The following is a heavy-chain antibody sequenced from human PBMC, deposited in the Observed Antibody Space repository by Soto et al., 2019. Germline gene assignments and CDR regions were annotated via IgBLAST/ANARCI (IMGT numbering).Heavy chain of an antibody. D-gene: IGHD3-10*01. J-gene: IGHJ6*02. CDR2: IYYSGST. Sequence: QVQLQESGPGLVKPSQTLSLTCTVSGGSISSGGYYWSWIRQHPGKGLEWIGYIYYSGSTYYNPSLKCRVTISVDTSKNQFTLKLSSVTAADTVVYYCAREYYGSGSTQGYYYCGMDVWGQGTTVTVSS. CDR1: GGSISSGGYY. CDR3: AREYYGSGSTQGYYYCGMDV. V-gene: IGHV4-31*03.